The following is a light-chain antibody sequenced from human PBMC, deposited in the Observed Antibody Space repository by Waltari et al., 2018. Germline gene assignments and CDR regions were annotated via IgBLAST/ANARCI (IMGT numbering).Light chain of an antibody. CDR3: QQRSNWPWT. CDR2: DTS. J-gene: IGKJ1*01. V-gene: IGKV3-11*01. CDR1: QSVNNY. Sequence: EIVLTQSPATLSLSPGERATLPCRASQSVNNYLAWFQQKPGQAPRLLIYDTSNRATGIPARFSGSESGTDFTLTISSLEPEDFVVYYCQQRSNWPWTFGQGTKVEIK.